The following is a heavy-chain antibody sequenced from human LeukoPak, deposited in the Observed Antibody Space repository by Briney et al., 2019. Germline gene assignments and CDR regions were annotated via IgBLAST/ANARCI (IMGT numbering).Heavy chain of an antibody. CDR2: INHSGST. J-gene: IGHJ6*02. D-gene: IGHD3-3*01. CDR3: ASSVLEWFPGAYGMDV. V-gene: IGHV4-34*01. CDR1: GGSFSGYY. Sequence: SETLSLTCAVYGGSFSGYYWSWIRQPPGKGLEWIGEINHSGSTNYNPSLKSRVTISVDTSKNQFSLKLSSVTAADTAVYYCASSVLEWFPGAYGMDVWGQGTTVTVSS.